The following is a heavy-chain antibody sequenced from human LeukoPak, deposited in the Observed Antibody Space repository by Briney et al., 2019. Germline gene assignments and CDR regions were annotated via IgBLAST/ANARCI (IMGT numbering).Heavy chain of an antibody. J-gene: IGHJ4*02. Sequence: GGSLRLSCAASGFIFGDYYMSWIRQAPGKGLEWVSSISSSSSYIYYADSVKGRFTISRDNAKNSLYLQMNSLRAEDTAVYYCARDYTVVVDSSGSFDYWGQGTLVTVSS. V-gene: IGHV3-11*06. CDR2: ISSSSSYI. D-gene: IGHD3-22*01. CDR3: ARDYTVVVDSSGSFDY. CDR1: GFIFGDYY.